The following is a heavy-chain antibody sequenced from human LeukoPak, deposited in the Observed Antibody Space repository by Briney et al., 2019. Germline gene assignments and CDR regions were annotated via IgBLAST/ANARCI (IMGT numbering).Heavy chain of an antibody. CDR1: GGSFSGYY. D-gene: IGHD2-8*01. Sequence: SETLSLTCAVYGGSFSGYYWSWIRQPPGKGLEWIGEINHSGSTNYNPSLKSRVTISVDTSKNQFSLKLSSVTAADTAVYYCASQMVSGRRYYYYYGMDVWGQGTTVTVSS. CDR2: INHSGST. V-gene: IGHV4-34*01. CDR3: ASQMVSGRRYYYYYGMDV. J-gene: IGHJ6*02.